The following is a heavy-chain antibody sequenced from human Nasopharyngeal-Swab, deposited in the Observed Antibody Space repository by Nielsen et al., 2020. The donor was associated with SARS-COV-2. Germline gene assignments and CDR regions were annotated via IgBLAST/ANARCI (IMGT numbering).Heavy chain of an antibody. Sequence: ETLSLTCAASGFTFSSYSMNWVRQAPGKGLEWVSSISSSSSYIYYADSVKGRFTISRDNAKNSLYLQMNSLRAEDTAVYYCARDGGDIVVVVAATYLGYWGQGTLVTVSS. CDR3: ARDGGDIVVVVAATYLGY. CDR2: ISSSSSYI. V-gene: IGHV3-21*01. J-gene: IGHJ4*02. CDR1: GFTFSSYS. D-gene: IGHD2-15*01.